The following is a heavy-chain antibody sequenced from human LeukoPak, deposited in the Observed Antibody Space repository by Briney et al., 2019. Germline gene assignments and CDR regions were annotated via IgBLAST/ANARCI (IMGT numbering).Heavy chain of an antibody. J-gene: IGHJ4*02. V-gene: IGHV4-4*07. CDR1: GGSISSYY. D-gene: IGHD6-13*01. CDR3: AREGYSSSWSAKYDY. CDR2: IYTSGST. Sequence: SETLSLTCTVSGGSISSYYWSWIRQPAGKGLEWIGRIYTSGSTNYNPSLKSRVTMSVDTSKNQFSLKLNSVTAADTAVYYCAREGYSSSWSAKYDYWGQGTLVTVSS.